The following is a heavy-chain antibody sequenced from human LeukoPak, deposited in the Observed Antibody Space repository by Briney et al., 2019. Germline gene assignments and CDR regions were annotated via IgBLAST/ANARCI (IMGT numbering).Heavy chain of an antibody. J-gene: IGHJ4*02. CDR2: IYYTGST. D-gene: IGHD1-7*01. CDR3: ARLTGTRPNHYFDY. CDR1: GGSISSDY. Sequence: PSETLSLTCTVSGGSISSDYWTWIRQPPGKGLEWIGYIYYTGSTNCNPSLKSRVTISVDTSKNQFSLKLSSVTAADTAVYYCARLTGTRPNHYFDYWGQGNLVTVSS. V-gene: IGHV4-59*08.